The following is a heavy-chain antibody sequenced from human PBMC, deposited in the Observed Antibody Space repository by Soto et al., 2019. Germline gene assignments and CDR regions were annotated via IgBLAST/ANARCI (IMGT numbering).Heavy chain of an antibody. CDR1: GYTFTSYG. J-gene: IGHJ6*02. CDR2: ISAYNGNT. V-gene: IGHV1-18*01. D-gene: IGHD3-3*01. Sequence: ASVKVSCKASGYTFTSYGISWVRQAPGQGLEWMGWISAYNGNTNYAQKLQGRVTMTTDTSTSTAYMELRSLRSDDTAVYYCARDILVASGDFWSGFYYGMDVWGQGTTVTVSS. CDR3: ARDILVASGDFWSGFYYGMDV.